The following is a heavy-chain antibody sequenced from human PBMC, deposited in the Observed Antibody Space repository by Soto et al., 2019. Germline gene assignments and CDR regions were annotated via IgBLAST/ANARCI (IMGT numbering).Heavy chain of an antibody. Sequence: PSQTLSLTCAVYGGSFSGYYWTWIRQPPGTGLEWIGEINHSGSTNYNPSLKSRVTISVDTSKNQFSLKLTSVTAADTAVYYCARRYGGNFDYWGQGTLVTASS. CDR2: INHSGST. CDR1: GGSFSGYY. CDR3: ARRYGGNFDY. J-gene: IGHJ4*02. V-gene: IGHV4-34*01. D-gene: IGHD1-26*01.